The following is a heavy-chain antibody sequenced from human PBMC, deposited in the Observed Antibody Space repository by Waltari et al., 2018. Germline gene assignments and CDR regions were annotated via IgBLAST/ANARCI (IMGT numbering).Heavy chain of an antibody. CDR1: GCTFSSYT. Sequence: QVQLVQSGAEVKTPGSSVKVSCKASGCTFSSYTISWVRPAPGQGLEWMGRIIPILGIANYAQKFQGRVTITADKSTSTAYMELSSLRSEDTAVYYCARGIAAAGTFYYYYGMDVWGQGTTVTVSS. D-gene: IGHD6-13*01. CDR3: ARGIAAAGTFYYYYGMDV. J-gene: IGHJ6*02. CDR2: IIPILGIA. V-gene: IGHV1-69*02.